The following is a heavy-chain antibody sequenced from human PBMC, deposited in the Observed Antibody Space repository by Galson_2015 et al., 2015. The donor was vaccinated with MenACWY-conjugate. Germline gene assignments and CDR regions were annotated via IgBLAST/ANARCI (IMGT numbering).Heavy chain of an antibody. CDR1: GYTFSSYG. Sequence: SVKVSCKASGYTFSSYGISWVRQAPGQGLEWMGWISTNNGNTNYAQKFQGRVTMTTDTATSTAYMELRSLRSDDTAVYYCARVKKQGESDYCWGSYAYWGQGTLLTVSS. CDR3: ARVKKQGESDYCWGSYAY. V-gene: IGHV1-18*04. D-gene: IGHD3-16*01. J-gene: IGHJ4*02. CDR2: ISTNNGNT.